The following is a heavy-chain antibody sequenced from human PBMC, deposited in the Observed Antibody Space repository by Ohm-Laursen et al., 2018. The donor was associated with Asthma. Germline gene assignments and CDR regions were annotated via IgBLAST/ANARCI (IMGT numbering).Heavy chain of an antibody. CDR1: GYTFSRYS. J-gene: IGHJ3*02. Sequence: SLRLSCSASGYTFSRYSIHWVRQVPGKGLEWVGRIKSKTDGGTTDYAAPVKGRFTISRDDSKNTLYLQMNSLKTEDTAVYYCTTDSYDYVWGSYRYDHHDAFDIWGQGTMVTVSS. CDR3: TTDSYDYVWGSYRYDHHDAFDI. D-gene: IGHD3-16*02. CDR2: IKSKTDGGTT. V-gene: IGHV3-15*01.